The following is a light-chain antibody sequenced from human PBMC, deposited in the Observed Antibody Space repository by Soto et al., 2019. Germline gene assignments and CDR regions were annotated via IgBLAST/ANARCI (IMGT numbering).Light chain of an antibody. CDR2: DVS. Sequence: QSVLTQPASVSGSPGQSITISCTGTSSDVGGYNYVSWYQQHPGKAPKLMIYDVSNRPSGVSNRFSGSKSGNTASLTISGLRAEDEADYYCGSYTSSNTLVFGGGTKVTVL. CDR1: SSDVGGYNY. J-gene: IGLJ2*01. V-gene: IGLV2-14*03. CDR3: GSYTSSNTLV.